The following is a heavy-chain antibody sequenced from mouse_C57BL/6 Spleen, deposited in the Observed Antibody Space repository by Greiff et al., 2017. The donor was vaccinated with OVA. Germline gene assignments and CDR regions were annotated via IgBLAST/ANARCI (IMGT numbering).Heavy chain of an antibody. J-gene: IGHJ1*03. CDR1: GFTFSSYG. D-gene: IGHD1-1*01. CDR2: ISSGGSYT. Sequence: VQLKESGGDLVKPGGSLKLSCAASGFTFSSYGMSWVRQTPDKRLEWVATISSGGSYTYYPDSVKGRFTISRDNAENTLYLQMSSLKSEDTAMYYCARHVLRRGDYYGGSYGYFDVWGTGTTVTVSS. V-gene: IGHV5-6*01. CDR3: ARHVLRRGDYYGGSYGYFDV.